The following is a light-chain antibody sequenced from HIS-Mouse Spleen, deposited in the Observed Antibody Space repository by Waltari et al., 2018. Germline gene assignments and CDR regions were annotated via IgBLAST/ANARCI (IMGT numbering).Light chain of an antibody. J-gene: IGKJ5*01. CDR1: QSLLHSNGYNY. CDR2: LGS. CDR3: MQALQTPIT. V-gene: IGKV2-28*01. Sequence: DIVMTQSPLSLPVTPGEPASISCRSSQSLLHSNGYNYLDWYLQKPGQSPQLLIYLGSNRDCGVPDRFSGSGSGTDFTLKISRVEAEDVGVYYCMQALQTPITFGQGTRLEIK.